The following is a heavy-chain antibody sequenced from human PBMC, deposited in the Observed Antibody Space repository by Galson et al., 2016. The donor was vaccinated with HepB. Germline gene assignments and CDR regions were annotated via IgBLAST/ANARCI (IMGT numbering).Heavy chain of an antibody. J-gene: IGHJ6*02. D-gene: IGHD3-10*01. CDR2: MNPKSGNT. CDR3: ARSYGSGTLRPGGMDV. V-gene: IGHV1-8*01. Sequence: SVKVSCKASGYMFSTYNINWVRQVTGQGLEWMGWMNPKSGNTGYAQKFQGRVTMTRDTSMGTAYMELSSLKSEDTAVYYCARSYGSGTLRPGGMDVWGQGTTVIVSS. CDR1: GYMFSTYN.